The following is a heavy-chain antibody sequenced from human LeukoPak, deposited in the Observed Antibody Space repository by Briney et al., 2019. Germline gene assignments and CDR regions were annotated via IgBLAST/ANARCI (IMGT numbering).Heavy chain of an antibody. J-gene: IGHJ6*02. V-gene: IGHV4-61*08. D-gene: IGHD6-19*01. CDR1: GGSVSSDGYY. Sequence: SETLSLTCNVSGGSVSSDGYYWNWIRQPPGKGLEWIGHVSYSGSTNYNPSLKSRVAISLDTSKNQFSLKLSSMTAADTAVYFCARDPKSAVGYYYYGMEVWGQGTTVTVSS. CDR2: VSYSGST. CDR3: ARDPKSAVGYYYYGMEV.